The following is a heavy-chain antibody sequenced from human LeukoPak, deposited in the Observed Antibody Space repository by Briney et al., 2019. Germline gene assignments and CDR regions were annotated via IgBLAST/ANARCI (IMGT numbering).Heavy chain of an antibody. CDR3: SRESGAFTPFGY. J-gene: IGHJ4*02. Sequence: SETLSLTCGVSGGSISSTNWWWWVRQPPGQGLEGIGDISLGGLTNYNPSVKSRVTMSLDKSKNPRCLNLSSATAAATAVYYCSRESGAFTPFGYWGQGTLVSVSS. V-gene: IGHV4-4*02. CDR2: ISLGGLT. D-gene: IGHD1-26*01. CDR1: GGSISSTNW.